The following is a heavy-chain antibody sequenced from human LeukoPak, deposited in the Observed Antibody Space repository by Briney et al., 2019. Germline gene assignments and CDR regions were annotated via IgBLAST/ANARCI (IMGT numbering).Heavy chain of an antibody. J-gene: IGHJ4*02. CDR1: GGSVRSSGYF. V-gene: IGHV4-39*07. CDR2: IFYSGTS. Sequence: PSETLSLTCTVSGGSVRSSGYFWGWIRQPPGMGLEWIGTIFYSGTSYYNPSLRSRVTISLDTSKNQFSLKLTSVTAADTAVYYCARGGGWTGARKDFDYWGQGTLVTVSS. CDR3: ARGGGWTGARKDFDY. D-gene: IGHD3/OR15-3a*01.